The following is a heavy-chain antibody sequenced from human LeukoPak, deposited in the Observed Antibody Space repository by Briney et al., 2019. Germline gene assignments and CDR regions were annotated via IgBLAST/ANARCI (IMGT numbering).Heavy chain of an antibody. D-gene: IGHD3-3*01. CDR2: ISSSSSYI. CDR3: AREPNVLRFLEEDY. Sequence: GGSLRLSCAASGFTFSSYAMSWVRQAPGKGLEWVSSISSSSSYIYYADSVKGRFTISRDNAKNSLYLQMNSLRAEDTAVYYCAREPNVLRFLEEDYWGQGTLVTVSS. V-gene: IGHV3-21*01. J-gene: IGHJ4*02. CDR1: GFTFSSYA.